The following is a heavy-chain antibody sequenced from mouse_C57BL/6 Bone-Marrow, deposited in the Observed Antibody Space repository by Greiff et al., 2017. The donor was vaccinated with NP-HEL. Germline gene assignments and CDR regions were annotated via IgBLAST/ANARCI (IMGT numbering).Heavy chain of an antibody. D-gene: IGHD4-1*01. J-gene: IGHJ2*01. Sequence: QVQLKESGPELVKPGASVKISCKASGYAFSSSWMNWVKQRPGKGLEWIGRIYPGDGDTNYNGKFKGKATLTADKSYSTAYMQLSILSSEDSAVYFCAELYYFDYWGQGTTLTVSS. CDR3: AELYYFDY. CDR1: GYAFSSSW. CDR2: IYPGDGDT. V-gene: IGHV1-82*01.